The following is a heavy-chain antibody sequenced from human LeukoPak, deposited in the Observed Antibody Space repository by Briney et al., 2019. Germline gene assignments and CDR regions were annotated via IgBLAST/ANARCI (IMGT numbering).Heavy chain of an antibody. J-gene: IGHJ3*02. CDR1: GSTFSRTW. CDR2: TNTAGNTI. Sequence: GGSLRLSCAASGSTFSRTWMSWVRQAPGKGLEWVAYTNTAGNTIYYADSMKGRFTISRDNAKNSLYLQMNTLRAEDTAVYYCARATYDSSAVDAFDIWGQGTMVTVSP. V-gene: IGHV3-48*04. CDR3: ARATYDSSAVDAFDI. D-gene: IGHD3-22*01.